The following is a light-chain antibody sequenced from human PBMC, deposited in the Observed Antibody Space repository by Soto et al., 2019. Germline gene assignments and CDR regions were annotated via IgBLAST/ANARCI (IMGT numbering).Light chain of an antibody. CDR2: TAS. J-gene: IGKJ4*01. Sequence: AIQMTQSPNPLSGSXGDRVTNTXXANQDISDNLGWYQQKPGKAPKLLIHTASTLQSGVPSRFSGSGSGTDFTLTISSLQPEDSATYYCLQDFNYPLTFGGGTKVDIK. CDR1: QDISDN. V-gene: IGKV1-6*01. CDR3: LQDFNYPLT.